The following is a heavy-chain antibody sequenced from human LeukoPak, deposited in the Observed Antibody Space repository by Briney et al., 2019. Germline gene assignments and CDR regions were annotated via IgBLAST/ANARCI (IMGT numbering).Heavy chain of an antibody. D-gene: IGHD4-17*01. CDR3: ARLSTVTTSFDY. Sequence: PSETLSLTCTVSGGSISTYYWNWIRQPAGKELEWIGRIYTSGSSYYSPSLKSRVTMSIDTSKNQFSLNLNSVTAADTAVYYCARLSTVTTSFDYWGQGTLVTVSS. CDR1: GGSISTYY. V-gene: IGHV4-4*07. CDR2: IYTSGSS. J-gene: IGHJ4*02.